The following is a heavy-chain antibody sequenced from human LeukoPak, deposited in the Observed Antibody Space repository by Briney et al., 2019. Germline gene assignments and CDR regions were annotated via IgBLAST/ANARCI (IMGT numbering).Heavy chain of an antibody. CDR2: IKKDGSEK. V-gene: IGHV3-7*02. Sequence: GESLRLSCVVSGFTFSDYWMTWVRQAPGKGLEWVANIKKDGSEKYYVDSVKGRFTISRDNAKNSLYLQMSSLRAEDTAVYFCARTTYGDYWGQGTLVTVSS. D-gene: IGHD1-1*01. CDR1: GFTFSDYW. J-gene: IGHJ4*02. CDR3: ARTTYGDY.